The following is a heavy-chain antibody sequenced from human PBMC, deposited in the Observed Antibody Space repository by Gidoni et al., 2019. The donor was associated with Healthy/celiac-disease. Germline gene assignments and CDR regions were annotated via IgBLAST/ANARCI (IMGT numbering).Heavy chain of an antibody. D-gene: IGHD5-18*01. CDR2: IKSKTYGGTT. J-gene: IGHJ4*02. CDR3: TTERRQLGLRDY. CDR1: GFTFSNAW. V-gene: IGHV3-15*01. Sequence: EVQLVESGGGLVQPGGSLRLSCAASGFTFSNAWMSWVRQAPGKGLEWFVRIKSKTYGGTTDYGAPVKARFTISREDSKNTLYLQMNSLRTEDTAVYYCTTERRQLGLRDYWGQGPLVTVSS.